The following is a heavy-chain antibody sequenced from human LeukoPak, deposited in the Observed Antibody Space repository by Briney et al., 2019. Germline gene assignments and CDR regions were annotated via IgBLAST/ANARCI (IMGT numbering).Heavy chain of an antibody. Sequence: GGSLRLSCAASGFTFSSYSMNWVRQAPGKGLEWVSSISSSSSYIYYADSVKGRFTISRDNAKNSLYLQMNSLRAEDTAVYYCARDLAVAGPGYYYYGMDVWGQGTTVTVSS. J-gene: IGHJ6*02. CDR1: GFTFSSYS. CDR3: ARDLAVAGPGYYYYGMDV. CDR2: ISSSSSYI. V-gene: IGHV3-21*01. D-gene: IGHD6-19*01.